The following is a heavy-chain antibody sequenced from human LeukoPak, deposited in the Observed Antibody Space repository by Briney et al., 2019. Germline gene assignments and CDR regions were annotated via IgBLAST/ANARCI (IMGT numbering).Heavy chain of an antibody. CDR3: AKDLDSSGYYLDAFDI. D-gene: IGHD3-22*01. CDR2: ISYDGSNK. V-gene: IGHV3-30*18. Sequence: PGGSLRLSCAASGFTFSSYGMHWVRQAPGKGLEWVAVISYDGSNKYYADSVKGRFTISRDNSKNTPYLQMNSLRAEDTAVYYCAKDLDSSGYYLDAFDIWGQGTMVTVSS. J-gene: IGHJ3*02. CDR1: GFTFSSYG.